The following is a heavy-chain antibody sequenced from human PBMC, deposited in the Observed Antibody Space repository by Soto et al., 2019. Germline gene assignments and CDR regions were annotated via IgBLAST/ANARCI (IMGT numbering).Heavy chain of an antibody. CDR2: IYYSGSS. V-gene: IGHV4-31*02. J-gene: IGHJ6*02. CDR3: GSEPRYSDSSSLSRYDYAMDV. D-gene: IGHD3-22*01. Sequence: PSETLPLTCTISGGYIGIDPNFLSWIRQFPGKGLEWIGHIYYSGSSYYHPSLKSRLTISIDTSKNEFSLQLSSVTAADTAFYYCGSEPRYSDSSSLSRYDYAMDVWGQGT. CDR1: GGYIGIDPNF.